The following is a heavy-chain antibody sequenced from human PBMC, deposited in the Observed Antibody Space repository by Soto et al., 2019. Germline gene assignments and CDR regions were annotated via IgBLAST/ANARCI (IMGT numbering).Heavy chain of an antibody. CDR2: ISPIFGTP. V-gene: IGHV1-69*12. CDR1: GGTFSSYA. CDR3: ARNEGEGSGH. J-gene: IGHJ4*02. D-gene: IGHD3-10*01. Sequence: QVQLVQSGAEVKKPGSSVKVSCKASGGTFSSYAISWVRQAPGQGIEWMGGISPIFGTPNYAQKFQGRVTITADESTSTALMDLISLSSEDTAVYYCARNEGEGSGHWGQGTVVTVSS.